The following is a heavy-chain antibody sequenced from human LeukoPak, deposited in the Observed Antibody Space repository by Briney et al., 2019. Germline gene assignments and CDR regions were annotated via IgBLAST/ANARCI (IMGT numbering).Heavy chain of an antibody. J-gene: IGHJ6*03. CDR2: IYTSGST. Sequence: SETLSLTCTVSGASISSGEYYWSWIRQPAGKGLEWIGRIYTSGSTNYNPSLKSRVTISVDTSKNQFSLKLSSVTAADTAVYYCARVDIVVVPAALNYYYMDVWGKGTTVTVSS. V-gene: IGHV4-61*02. D-gene: IGHD2-2*01. CDR3: ARVDIVVVPAALNYYYMDV. CDR1: GASISSGEYY.